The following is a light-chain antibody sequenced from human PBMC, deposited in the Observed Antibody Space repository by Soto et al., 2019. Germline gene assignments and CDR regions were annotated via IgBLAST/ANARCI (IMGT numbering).Light chain of an antibody. CDR3: QQSYSTPRLT. J-gene: IGKJ4*01. V-gene: IGKV1-39*01. Sequence: DLQMTQSPSSLSASVGDRVTITCRASQSISSYLNWYQQKPGKAPKLLIYAASSLQSGVPSRFSVSGSGTDFTLTISSLQPEDFATYYCQQSYSTPRLTFGGGTKVEIK. CDR1: QSISSY. CDR2: AAS.